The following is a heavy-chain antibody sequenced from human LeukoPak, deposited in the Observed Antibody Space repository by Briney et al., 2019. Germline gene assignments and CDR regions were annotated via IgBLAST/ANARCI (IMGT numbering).Heavy chain of an antibody. CDR1: GGSISSGSYY. D-gene: IGHD2-21*01. J-gene: IGHJ3*02. CDR3: ARCDHIAQAPDAFDI. CDR2: IYTSGST. Sequence: SETLSLTCTVSGGSISSGSYYWSWIRQPAGRGLEWIGRIYTSGSTNYNPSLKSRVTISVDTSKNQFSLKLSSVTAADTAVYYCARCDHIAQAPDAFDIWGQGTMVTASS. V-gene: IGHV4-61*02.